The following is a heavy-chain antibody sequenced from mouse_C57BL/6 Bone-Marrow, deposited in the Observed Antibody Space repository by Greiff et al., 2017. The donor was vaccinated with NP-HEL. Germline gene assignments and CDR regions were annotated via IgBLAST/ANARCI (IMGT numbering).Heavy chain of an antibody. CDR3: ARHEGRDYGYLAWFAY. J-gene: IGHJ3*01. V-gene: IGHV1-62-2*01. CDR1: GYTFTEYT. D-gene: IGHD2-2*01. CDR2: FYPGSGSL. Sequence: QVQLQQSGAELVKPGASVKLSCKASGYTFTEYTIHLVKQRSGQGLAWIGWFYPGSGSLKYNEKFKDQATLTADKSSITGYMELSRLKSEDSAVYFSARHEGRDYGYLAWFAYWGQGNLVTVSA.